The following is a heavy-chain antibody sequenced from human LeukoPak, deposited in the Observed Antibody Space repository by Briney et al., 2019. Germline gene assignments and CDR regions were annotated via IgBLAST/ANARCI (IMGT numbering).Heavy chain of an antibody. V-gene: IGHV3-23*01. D-gene: IGHD2-21*02. CDR3: AKDALYYDGGDHFYYFAS. J-gene: IGHJ4*02. Sequence: RGSLRLSCAPSGFTFSRSATTWVRQRPGTGLEFVASIIYSGGATYYADSVKGRFTISRDNSKNTPYLQRNSLRAEDTALYYCAKDALYYDGGDHFYYFASWGQGTLVTVSS. CDR2: IIYSGGAT. CDR1: GFTFSRSA.